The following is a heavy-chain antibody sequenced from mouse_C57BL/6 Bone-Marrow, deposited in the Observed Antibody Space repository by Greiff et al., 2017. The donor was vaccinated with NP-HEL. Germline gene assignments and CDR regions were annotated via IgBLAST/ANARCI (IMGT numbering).Heavy chain of an antibody. CDR3: VRDGYHWYFDV. Sequence: EVQGVESGGGLVQPKGSLKLSCAASGFSFNTYAMNWVRQAPGKGLEWVARIRSKSNNYATYYADSVKDRFTISRDDSESMLYLQMNNLKTEDTAMYYCVRDGYHWYFDVWGTGTTVTVSS. J-gene: IGHJ1*03. V-gene: IGHV10-1*01. D-gene: IGHD2-3*01. CDR2: IRSKSNNYAT. CDR1: GFSFNTYA.